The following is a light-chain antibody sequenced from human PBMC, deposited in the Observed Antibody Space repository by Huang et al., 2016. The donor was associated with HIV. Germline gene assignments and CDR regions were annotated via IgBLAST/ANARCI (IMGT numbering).Light chain of an antibody. CDR1: QSISRN. Sequence: EIVLTQSPATRSVSPGERATLSCRASQSISRNLAWYRQIPGQAPWLLIYGASTRATGVPARFSGSGSGTEFTLTISSLQSEDFAVYYCQQYNNWPRTFGQGTKVEI. CDR3: QQYNNWPRT. V-gene: IGKV3-15*01. J-gene: IGKJ1*01. CDR2: GAS.